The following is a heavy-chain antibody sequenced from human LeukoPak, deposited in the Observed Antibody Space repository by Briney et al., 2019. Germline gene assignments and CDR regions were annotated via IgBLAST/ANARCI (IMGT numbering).Heavy chain of an antibody. CDR3: TGRGITASRIDY. Sequence: ASVKVSCEASDYTFPSHGLSWVRQASGQGLECMGWISASNGNTDYAQKFQGRLTMTTDASTKTAYMELRSLRSDDTAMYYCTGRGITASRIDYWGQGTLVTVSS. D-gene: IGHD6-13*01. CDR1: DYTFPSHG. CDR2: ISASNGNT. V-gene: IGHV1-18*01. J-gene: IGHJ4*02.